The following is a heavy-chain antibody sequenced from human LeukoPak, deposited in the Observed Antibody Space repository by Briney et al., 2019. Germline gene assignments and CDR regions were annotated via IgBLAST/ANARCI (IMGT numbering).Heavy chain of an antibody. CDR3: ARTTMVRGTYYMDV. V-gene: IGHV4-59*01. CDR2: IHYSGST. CDR1: GGSINSYY. Sequence: SETLSLTCTVSGGSINSYYWSWIRQPPGKGLQWIGCIHYSGSTNYNPSLKSRVTISVDTSKNQFSLKLSSVTAADTAVYYCARTTMVRGTYYMDVWGKGTTVTVSS. J-gene: IGHJ6*03. D-gene: IGHD3-10*01.